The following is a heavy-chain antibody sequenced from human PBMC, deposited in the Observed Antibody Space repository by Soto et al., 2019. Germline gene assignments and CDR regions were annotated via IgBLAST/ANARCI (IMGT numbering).Heavy chain of an antibody. CDR2: NLPLSNIS. Sequence: QAQLVQSGDEVKKPGSSVKFSCKASGGAFISYAISWVRQAPGQGLEWRGGNLPLSNISNYAQKFQGRVTITADEPTSTAYMDLSNLTSEGTAVYYCARRRLGYGSWYFDLWGRGTLITVSS. D-gene: IGHD3-10*01. CDR1: GGAFISYA. J-gene: IGHJ2*01. V-gene: IGHV1-69*01. CDR3: ARRRLGYGSWYFDL.